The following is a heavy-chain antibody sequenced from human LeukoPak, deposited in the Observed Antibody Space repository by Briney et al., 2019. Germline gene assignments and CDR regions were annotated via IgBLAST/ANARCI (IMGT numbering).Heavy chain of an antibody. V-gene: IGHV4-39*01. CDR2: IYYSGST. CDR3: ARARNYYDSSDYYYEGDAFDI. D-gene: IGHD3-22*01. J-gene: IGHJ3*02. Sequence: SETLSLTCTVSGGSISSSGYYWGWIRQSPGRGLEWIGSIYYSGSTYYNPSLKSRVTIFVDTSKNQFSLKLSSVTAADTAVYYCARARNYYDSSDYYYEGDAFDIWGQGTMVTVSS. CDR1: GGSISSSGYY.